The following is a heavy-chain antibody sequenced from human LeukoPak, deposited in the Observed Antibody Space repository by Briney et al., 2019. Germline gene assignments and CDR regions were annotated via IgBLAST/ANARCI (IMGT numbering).Heavy chain of an antibody. D-gene: IGHD6-13*01. CDR2: IDPSDSHT. Sequence: GESLRISCKGSGYSFTSYWISWVRQRPGKGLEWMGRIDPSDSHTNYSPSFQGHVTISADKSISTAYLQWSSLKASDTAMYYCVSEYSSTSDAFDFWGQGTMVTLS. CDR3: VSEYSSTSDAFDF. J-gene: IGHJ3*01. V-gene: IGHV5-10-1*01. CDR1: GYSFTSYW.